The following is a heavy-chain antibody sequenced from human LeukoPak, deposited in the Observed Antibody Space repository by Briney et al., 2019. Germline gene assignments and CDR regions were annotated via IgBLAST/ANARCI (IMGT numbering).Heavy chain of an antibody. V-gene: IGHV3-23*01. CDR1: GFTFSSYA. J-gene: IGHJ4*02. Sequence: PGGSLRLSCAASGFTFSSYAMSWVRQAPGKGLEWVSAISGSGGSTYYADSVKGRFTISRDNSKNTLYLQMNSLRAEDTAVYYCAKGPIAAAGRIYYFDYWGQGTLVTVSS. CDR2: ISGSGGST. D-gene: IGHD6-13*01. CDR3: AKGPIAAAGRIYYFDY.